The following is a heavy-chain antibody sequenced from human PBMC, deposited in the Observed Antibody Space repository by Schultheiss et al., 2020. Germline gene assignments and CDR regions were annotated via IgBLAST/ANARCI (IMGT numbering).Heavy chain of an antibody. Sequence: ASVKVSCKASGYTFISYGISWVRQAPGQGLEWMGWISAYNGNTNYAQNLQGRVTMTTDTSTSTAYMELRSLRSDDTAVYYCARDGIEWELLPLDYWGQGTLVTVSS. CDR1: GYTFISYG. J-gene: IGHJ4*02. CDR3: ARDGIEWELLPLDY. D-gene: IGHD1-26*01. V-gene: IGHV1-18*01. CDR2: ISAYNGNT.